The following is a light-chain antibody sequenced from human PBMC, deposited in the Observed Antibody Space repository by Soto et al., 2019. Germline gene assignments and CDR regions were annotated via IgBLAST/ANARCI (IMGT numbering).Light chain of an antibody. J-gene: IGKJ3*01. CDR3: QQYGNSPAT. CDR2: GAS. V-gene: IGKV3-20*01. Sequence: ETLLTQSPATLSLSPGETATLSCRASQSVSSYLAWYQQKPGQAPRLLIYGASSRATGIPDRFSGSGSGTDFTLTITRLEPEDFAVYYCQQYGNSPATFGPGTKVDIK. CDR1: QSVSSY.